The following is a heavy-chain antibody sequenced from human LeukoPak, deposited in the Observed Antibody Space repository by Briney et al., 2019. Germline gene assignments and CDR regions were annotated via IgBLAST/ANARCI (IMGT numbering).Heavy chain of an antibody. J-gene: IGHJ3*02. V-gene: IGHV3-23*01. CDR2: IGGSGGTT. Sequence: GGSLRLSCAASEFTFSSNAMTWVRQAPGKGLEWVSTIGGSGGTTYYADSVKGRFTISRDNSKNTLYLQMNSLRAEDTAVYYCARERWALDAFDIWGQGTMVTVSS. CDR3: ARERWALDAFDI. CDR1: EFTFSSNA. D-gene: IGHD1-26*01.